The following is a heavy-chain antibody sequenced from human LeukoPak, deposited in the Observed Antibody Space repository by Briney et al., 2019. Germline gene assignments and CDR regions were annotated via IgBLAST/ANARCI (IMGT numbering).Heavy chain of an antibody. CDR2: ISGSGGST. D-gene: IGHD3-22*01. CDR3: AKDPTSSGYLDAFDI. V-gene: IGHV3-23*01. J-gene: IGHJ3*02. Sequence: GGSLRLSCAASGFTFSSYAMGWVRQAPGKGLEWVSAISGSGGSTYYADSVKGRFTISRDNSKNTLYLQMNSLRAEDTAVYYCAKDPTSSGYLDAFDIWGQGAMVTVSS. CDR1: GFTFSSYA.